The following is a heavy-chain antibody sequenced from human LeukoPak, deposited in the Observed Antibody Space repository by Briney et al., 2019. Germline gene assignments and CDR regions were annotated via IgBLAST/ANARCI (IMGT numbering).Heavy chain of an antibody. Sequence: GGSLRLSCAASGFTFDDYAMHWVRQAPGRGLEWVSGISWNSGSIGYADSVKGRFTISRDNAKNSLYLQMNSLRAEDTALYYCAKGGYCSSTSCYFDYWGQGTLVTVSS. CDR3: AKGGYCSSTSCYFDY. CDR1: GFTFDDYA. D-gene: IGHD2-2*01. J-gene: IGHJ4*02. CDR2: ISWNSGSI. V-gene: IGHV3-9*01.